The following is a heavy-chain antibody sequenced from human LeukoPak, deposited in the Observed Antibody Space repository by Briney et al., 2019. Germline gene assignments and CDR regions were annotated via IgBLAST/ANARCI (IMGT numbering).Heavy chain of an antibody. CDR3: ARGTYCPSTSCYVPWFFDY. CDR2: INTNTGNP. J-gene: IGHJ4*02. D-gene: IGHD2-2*01. Sequence: ASVKVSCKASGYTFTSYAMNWVRQAPGQGLEWMGWINTNTGNPTYAQGFTGRFVFSLDTSVSTAYLQISSLKAEDTAVYYCARGTYCPSTSCYVPWFFDYWGQGTLVTVSS. CDR1: GYTFTSYA. V-gene: IGHV7-4-1*02.